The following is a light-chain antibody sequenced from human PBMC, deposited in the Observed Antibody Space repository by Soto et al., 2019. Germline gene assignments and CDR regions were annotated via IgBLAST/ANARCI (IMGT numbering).Light chain of an antibody. CDR3: QQSYSTPKT. CDR1: QSISSY. Sequence: DIQMTQSPSSLSASVGDRVTITCRASQSISSYLNWYQQKPGKAPKLLIYAASSLQSGVPSRFRRSGSGTDFTLPISSLQPEDLATYYCQQSYSTPKTFRPGTKLEIK. V-gene: IGKV1-39*01. J-gene: IGKJ2*01. CDR2: AAS.